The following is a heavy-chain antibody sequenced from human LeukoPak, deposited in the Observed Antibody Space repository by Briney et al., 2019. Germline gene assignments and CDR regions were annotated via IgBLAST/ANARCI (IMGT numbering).Heavy chain of an antibody. D-gene: IGHD4-11*01. CDR3: AKAAQRGFDYSNSLDR. Sequence: GGSLRRSCATSGFTCSHYGMHWVRQAPGKGLEWVAVIWSDGTNTYYGDHGKGRFTISRDNFQRTVYLQMHSLRAEDTSVYSCAKAAQRGFDYSNSLDRWGQGTLVTVSS. V-gene: IGHV3-33*06. CDR1: GFTCSHYG. CDR2: IWSDGTNT. J-gene: IGHJ4*02.